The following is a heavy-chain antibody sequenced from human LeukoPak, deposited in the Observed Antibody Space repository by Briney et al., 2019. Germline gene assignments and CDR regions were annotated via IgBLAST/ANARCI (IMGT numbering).Heavy chain of an antibody. V-gene: IGHV1-2*02. CDR1: GYTFTGYY. CDR2: INPNSGGT. D-gene: IGHD2-2*01. CDR3: ARGYCSSTSCYFRY. J-gene: IGHJ4*02. Sequence: ASVKVSCKASGYTFTGYYMHWVRQAPGQGLEWMGWINPNSGGTNYAQKFQGRVTMTRDTSISTAYMELSRLRSDDMAVYYCARGYCSSTSCYFRYWGQGTLVTVSS.